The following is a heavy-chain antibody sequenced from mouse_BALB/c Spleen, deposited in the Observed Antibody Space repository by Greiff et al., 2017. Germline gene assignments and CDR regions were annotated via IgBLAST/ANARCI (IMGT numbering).Heavy chain of an antibody. D-gene: IGHD2-14*01. CDR3: AREGYDYFDY. CDR1: GFTFSSFG. CDR2: ISSGSSTI. J-gene: IGHJ2*01. V-gene: IGHV5-17*02. Sequence: EVNLVESGGGLVQPGGSRKLSCAASGFTFSSFGMHWVRQAPEKGLEWVAYISSGSSTIYYADTVKGRFTISRDNPKNTLFLQMTSLRSEDTAMYYCAREGYDYFDYWGQGTTLTVSS.